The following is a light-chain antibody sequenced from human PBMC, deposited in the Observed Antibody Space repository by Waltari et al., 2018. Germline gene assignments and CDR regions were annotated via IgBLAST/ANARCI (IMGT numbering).Light chain of an antibody. CDR3: QQYTSFSLT. CDR2: KAS. J-gene: IGKJ4*01. V-gene: IGKV1-5*03. CDR1: QSISSW. Sequence: IQMTQSPSSRSASIGDRVTFTCRASQSISSWLAWYQQKPGKAPKLLISKASTLESGVPSRFSGSGSGTEFTLTISSLQPDDFATYYCQQYTSFSLTFGGRTTLEIK.